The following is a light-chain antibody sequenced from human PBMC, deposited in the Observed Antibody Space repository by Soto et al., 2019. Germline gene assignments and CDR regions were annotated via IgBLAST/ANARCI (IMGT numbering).Light chain of an antibody. J-gene: IGKJ2*01. CDR2: DAS. Sequence: EIVLTQSPATLSLSPGERATLSCRASQSVSSYLAWYQQKPGQAPRLLIYDASNRATGIPPRFSGSGSGTDFTLTISSLEPEDFAVYYCQQRNTWPYTFGQGTKLEIK. V-gene: IGKV3-11*01. CDR1: QSVSSY. CDR3: QQRNTWPYT.